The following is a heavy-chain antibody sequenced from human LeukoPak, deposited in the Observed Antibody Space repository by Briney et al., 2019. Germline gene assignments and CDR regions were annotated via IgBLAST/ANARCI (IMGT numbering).Heavy chain of an antibody. D-gene: IGHD6-13*01. Sequence: ASVKVSCKASGYTFTSYYMHWVRQAPGQGLEWMGIINPSGGNTSYAQKFQGRVTMTRDTSTSTVYMKLSSPRSEDTAVYYCARDPGVAAAGNWFDPWSQGTLVTVSS. J-gene: IGHJ5*02. CDR1: GYTFTSYY. CDR3: ARDPGVAAAGNWFDP. V-gene: IGHV1-46*01. CDR2: INPSGGNT.